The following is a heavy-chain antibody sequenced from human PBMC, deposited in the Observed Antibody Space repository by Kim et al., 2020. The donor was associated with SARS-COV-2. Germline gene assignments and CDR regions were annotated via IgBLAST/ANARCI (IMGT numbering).Heavy chain of an antibody. V-gene: IGHV7-4-1*02. CDR2: TGKP. J-gene: IGHJ3*02. CDR3: AREPDAFDI. Sequence: TGKPTYVQDFTGRFVFSLDTSVSTAYLEISSLKAEDTAVYYCAREPDAFDIWGQGTMVTVSS.